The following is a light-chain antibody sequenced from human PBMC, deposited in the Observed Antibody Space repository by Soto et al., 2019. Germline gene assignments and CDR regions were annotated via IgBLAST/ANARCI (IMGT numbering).Light chain of an antibody. CDR1: SGSVSTTYY. J-gene: IGLJ3*02. CDR2: STN. Sequence: QAVVTQEPSFSVSPGGTVTLTCALNSGSVSTTYYPSWYQQTPGQAPRTLIYSTNTRSSGVPDRFSGSILGNKAALTITGAQADDESDYYCVLYMSSGAWVFGGGTKLTVL. V-gene: IGLV8-61*01. CDR3: VLYMSSGAWV.